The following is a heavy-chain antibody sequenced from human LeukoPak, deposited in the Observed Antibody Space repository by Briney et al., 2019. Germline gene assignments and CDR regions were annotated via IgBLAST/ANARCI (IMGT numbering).Heavy chain of an antibody. Sequence: PSETLSLTCAVYGGSFSGYYWSWIRQPPGKGLEWIGEINHSGSTNYNPSLKSRVTISVDTSKNQFSLKLSSVTAADTAVYYCARAMIVVVSAFDIRGQGTMVTVSS. D-gene: IGHD3-22*01. V-gene: IGHV4-34*01. CDR3: ARAMIVVVSAFDI. CDR2: INHSGST. CDR1: GGSFSGYY. J-gene: IGHJ3*02.